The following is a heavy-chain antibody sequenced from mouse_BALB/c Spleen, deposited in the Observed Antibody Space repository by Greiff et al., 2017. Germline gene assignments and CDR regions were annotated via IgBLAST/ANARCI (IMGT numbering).Heavy chain of an antibody. D-gene: IGHD2-2*01. CDR3: ARSSGYEYFDV. V-gene: IGHV14-3*02. Sequence: VQLQQSGAELVKPGASVKLSCTASGFNIKDTYMHWVKQRPEQGLEWIGRIDPANGNTKYDPKFQGKATITADTSSNTAYLQLSSLTSEDTAVYYCARSSGYEYFDVWGAGTTVTVSS. CDR1: GFNIKDTY. J-gene: IGHJ1*01. CDR2: IDPANGNT.